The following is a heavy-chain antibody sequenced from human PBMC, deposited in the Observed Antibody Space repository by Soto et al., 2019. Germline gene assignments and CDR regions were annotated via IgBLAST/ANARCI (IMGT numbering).Heavy chain of an antibody. CDR3: ARVPNWDSSSCYSYFDF. Sequence: EMQLVESGGGLVQPGGSLRLSCAAPGFTFSNYWMHWVRQAPGKGPVWVSRISSDGTSTTYADSVKGRFTISRDNATDTLYLQVNSLRAEDTAVYYCARVPNWDSSSCYSYFDFWGRGALITVSS. CDR2: ISSDGTST. CDR1: GFTFSNYW. J-gene: IGHJ4*02. V-gene: IGHV3-74*01. D-gene: IGHD2-2*01.